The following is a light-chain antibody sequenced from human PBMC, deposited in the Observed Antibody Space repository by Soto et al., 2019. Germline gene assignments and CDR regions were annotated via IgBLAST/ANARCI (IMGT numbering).Light chain of an antibody. J-gene: IGKJ5*01. CDR2: GAS. V-gene: IGKV3-20*01. CDR3: QQYGSSPIT. Sequence: EIVLTQSPGTLSLSPGERATLSCRTSQSVSSSYLAWYQQKPGQAPRLLIYGASRTATGIPDRFSGSGSGTDFSLTISRLEPEDFAVYYCQQYGSSPITFGQGTRLEIK. CDR1: QSVSSSY.